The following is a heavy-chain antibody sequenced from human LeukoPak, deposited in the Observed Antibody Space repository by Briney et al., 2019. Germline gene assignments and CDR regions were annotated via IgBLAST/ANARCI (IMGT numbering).Heavy chain of an antibody. J-gene: IGHJ3*02. CDR3: ARDGDDAFDI. CDR1: GFIFSDYY. CDR2: ISSSGGYR. Sequence: GGSLRLSCAASGFIFSDYYMSWVRQAPGKGLEWVSSISSSGGYRYYADSVKGRFTISRDNAKNSLFLQMNSLRAEDTAVYYCARDGDDAFDIWGQGTMVTVSS. D-gene: IGHD7-27*01. V-gene: IGHV3-11*06.